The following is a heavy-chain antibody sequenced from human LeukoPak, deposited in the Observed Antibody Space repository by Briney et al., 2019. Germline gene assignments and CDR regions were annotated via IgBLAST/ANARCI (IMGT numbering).Heavy chain of an antibody. D-gene: IGHD1-14*01. V-gene: IGHV3-48*02. J-gene: IGHJ4*02. CDR3: ATNNIIWPKNPFDY. CDR2: INSRSSTI. Sequence: PGGSLRLSCAASGFTFTSYSMNWVRQAPGKGPEWISFINSRSSTIYYADSVKGRFTISRDNAKNSLYLQMNSLRDEDTAVYYCATNNIIWPKNPFDYWGQGTLVTVSS. CDR1: GFTFTSYS.